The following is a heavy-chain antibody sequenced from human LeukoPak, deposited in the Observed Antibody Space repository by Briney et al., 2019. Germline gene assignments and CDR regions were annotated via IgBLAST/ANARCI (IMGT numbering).Heavy chain of an antibody. Sequence: TGGSLRLSCAASGFTFSSYAMSWVRQAPGKGLEWVSSISGSGAGTYYADSVKGRFTISRDNAKNSLYLQMNSLRAEDTAVYYCARVSYYYDSSGYYGDYYYYGMDVWGQGTTVTVSS. CDR1: GFTFSSYA. CDR3: ARVSYYYDSSGYYGDYYYYGMDV. V-gene: IGHV3-23*01. D-gene: IGHD3-22*01. J-gene: IGHJ6*02. CDR2: ISGSGAGT.